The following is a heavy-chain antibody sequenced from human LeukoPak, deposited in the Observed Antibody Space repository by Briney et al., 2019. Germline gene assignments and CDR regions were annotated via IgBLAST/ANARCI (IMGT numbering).Heavy chain of an antibody. CDR3: ARGKHYYGSGSLSEA. D-gene: IGHD3-10*01. Sequence: SETLSLTCTVSCGSISSYYWSWIRQPPGKGLEWIGYIYYSGSTNYNPSLKSRVTISVDTSKNQFSLKLSSVTAADTAVYYCARGKHYYGSGSLSEAWGQGTLVTVSS. V-gene: IGHV4-59*01. J-gene: IGHJ5*02. CDR2: IYYSGST. CDR1: CGSISSYY.